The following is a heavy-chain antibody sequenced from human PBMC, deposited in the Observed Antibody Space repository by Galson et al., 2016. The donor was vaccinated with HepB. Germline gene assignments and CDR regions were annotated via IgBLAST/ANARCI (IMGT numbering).Heavy chain of an antibody. CDR3: ARGNYDSPGYFFDNWFDP. Sequence: SLRLSCAVSGFTFSNYGMYWVRQAPGKGLEWVANIWYDGSRTYYADSVKGRFTISRDNSKSTVFLQMNSLRGEDTAVYYCARGNYDSPGYFFDNWFDPWGQGTLVTVSS. D-gene: IGHD3-22*01. J-gene: IGHJ5*02. CDR1: GFTFSNYG. CDR2: IWYDGSRT. V-gene: IGHV3-33*07.